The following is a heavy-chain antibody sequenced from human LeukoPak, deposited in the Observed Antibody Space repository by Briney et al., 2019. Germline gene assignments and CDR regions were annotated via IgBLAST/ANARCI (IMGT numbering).Heavy chain of an antibody. CDR2: IYPGDSDT. V-gene: IGHV5-51*01. D-gene: IGHD6-19*01. J-gene: IGHJ4*02. CDR3: ARRPGVPGARHLEY. Sequence: GESLKISCKGYGFTFTSSWIGWVRQMPGKGLEWMGIIYPGDSDTRYSPSFQGQVTISAGKSNSTAYLQWSSLKASDTAMYYCARRPGVPGARHLEYWGLGTQVIVSS. CDR1: GFTFTSSW.